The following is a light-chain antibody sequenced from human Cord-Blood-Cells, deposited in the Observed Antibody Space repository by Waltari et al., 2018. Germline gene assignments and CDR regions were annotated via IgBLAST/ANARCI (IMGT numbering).Light chain of an antibody. CDR2: WAS. CDR1: QGVLYSSNNKNY. CDR3: QQYYSTPWT. J-gene: IGKJ1*01. V-gene: IGKV4-1*01. Sequence: DIVIPHPPALLAVPLGGRATTNQKCRQGVLYSSNNKNYLAWYQQKPGQPPKLLIYWASTRESGVPDRFSGSGSGTDFTLTISSLQAEDVAVYYCQQYYSTPWTFGQGTKVEIK.